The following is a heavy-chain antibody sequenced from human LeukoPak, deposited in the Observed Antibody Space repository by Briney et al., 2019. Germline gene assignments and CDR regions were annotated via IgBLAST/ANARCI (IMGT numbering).Heavy chain of an antibody. D-gene: IGHD5-12*01. CDR2: IYYSGST. Sequence: SETLSLTCTVSGGSISSGGYYWSWIRQHPGKGLEWIGYIYYSGSTYYKPSLKSRVTISVDTSKNQFSLKLSSVTAADTAVYYCARHLVATISFDYWGQGTLVTVSS. CDR3: ARHLVATISFDY. V-gene: IGHV4-31*03. CDR1: GGSISSGGYY. J-gene: IGHJ4*02.